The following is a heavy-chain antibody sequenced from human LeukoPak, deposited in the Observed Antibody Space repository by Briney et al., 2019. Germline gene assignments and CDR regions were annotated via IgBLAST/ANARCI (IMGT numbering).Heavy chain of an antibody. V-gene: IGHV1-18*01. CDR1: GYTFTSYG. CDR2: ISAYNGNT. J-gene: IGHJ4*02. CDR3: LRGGNLVSSAMLGILFDY. D-gene: IGHD2-2*01. Sequence: ASVKVSCKASGYTFTSYGISWVRQAPGQGLEWMGWISAYNGNTNYAQKLQDRLTMTTDTSTSTAYMELRSLRSDDTAVYYCLRGGNLVSSAMLGILFDYWGQGTLVTVSS.